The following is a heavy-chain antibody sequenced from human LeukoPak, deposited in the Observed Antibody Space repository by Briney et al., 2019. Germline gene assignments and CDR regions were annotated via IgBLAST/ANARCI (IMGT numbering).Heavy chain of an antibody. V-gene: IGHV1-2*02. CDR1: GYTFTDYF. J-gene: IGHJ5*01. D-gene: IGHD2-21*02. CDR3: ARMALDGGDSIGFDS. Sequence: GASVKVSCKASGYTFTDYFIHWVRQAPGQGLEWMGWINPNIGDASYAQKFQDRVTMTRDRSINTAYMELSRLTSDDTAVYYCARMALDGGDSIGFDSRGQGTLATVSS. CDR2: INPNIGDA.